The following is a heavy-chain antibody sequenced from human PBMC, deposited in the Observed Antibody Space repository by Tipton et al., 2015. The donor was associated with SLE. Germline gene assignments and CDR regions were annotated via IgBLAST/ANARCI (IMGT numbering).Heavy chain of an antibody. D-gene: IGHD2-15*01. CDR3: ARDARGSSHFDY. CDR1: GGSISSSKYY. J-gene: IGHJ4*02. V-gene: IGHV4-39*07. Sequence: TLSLTCTVSGGSISSSKYYWGWIRQPPEKGLEWIGSIYSSGSTYYNPSLKSRVSISVDTSKNQFSLKLSSVTAADTAVYYCARDARGSSHFDYWGQGTLVTVSS. CDR2: IYSSGST.